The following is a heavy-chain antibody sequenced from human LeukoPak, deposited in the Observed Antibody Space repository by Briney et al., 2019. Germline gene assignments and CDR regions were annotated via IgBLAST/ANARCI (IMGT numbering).Heavy chain of an antibody. CDR1: GGTFSSYA. V-gene: IGHV1-69*05. Sequence: SVKVSCKASGGTFSSYAISWVRQAPGQGLEWMGRIIRIFGTANYAQKFQGRVTITTDESTSTAYMELSSLRSEDTAVYYCARSGGAGYYTDFDYWGQGTLVTVSS. D-gene: IGHD3/OR15-3a*01. CDR2: IIRIFGTA. CDR3: ARSGGAGYYTDFDY. J-gene: IGHJ4*02.